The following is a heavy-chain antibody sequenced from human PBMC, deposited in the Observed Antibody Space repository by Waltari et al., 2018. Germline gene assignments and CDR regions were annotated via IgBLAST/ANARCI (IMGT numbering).Heavy chain of an antibody. CDR1: GYTFTNYA. CDR2: IIPMPGIT. V-gene: IGHV1-69*09. Sequence: QEQLVQSGSELKKPGASVTVSCKASGYTFTNYAINWVRQAPGQGLEWMGKIIPMPGITDYEQKFQGRLRITADRSTTTGYMELRSLGSEDTAIYYCARRVSTKGAFEVWGRGTLVTVSP. D-gene: IGHD5-12*01. J-gene: IGHJ3*01. CDR3: ARRVSTKGAFEV.